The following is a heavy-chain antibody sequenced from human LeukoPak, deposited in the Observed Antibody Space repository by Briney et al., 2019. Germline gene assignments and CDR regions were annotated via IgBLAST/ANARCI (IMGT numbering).Heavy chain of an antibody. V-gene: IGHV1-69*01. D-gene: IGHD5-18*01. CDR3: ARVSGEGYSYGYFDY. J-gene: IGHJ4*02. Sequence: SVKVSCKASGGTFSIYAISWVRQAPGQGLEWMGGIIPIFGTANYAQKFQGRVTITADESTSTAYMELSSLRSEDTAMYYCARVSGEGYSYGYFDYWGQGTLVTVSS. CDR1: GGTFSIYA. CDR2: IIPIFGTA.